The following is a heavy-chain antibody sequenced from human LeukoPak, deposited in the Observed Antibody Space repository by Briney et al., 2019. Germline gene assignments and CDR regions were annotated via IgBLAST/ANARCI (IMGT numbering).Heavy chain of an antibody. CDR1: GGSISSGGYS. CDR3: ARLNAPPSSWFDP. Sequence: SETLSLTCAVSGGSISSGGYSWSWIRQPPGKGLEWIGYIYHSGSTYYNPSLKSRVTISVDRSKNQFSLKLSSATAADTAVYYCARLNAPPSSWFDPWGQGTLVTVSS. CDR2: IYHSGST. J-gene: IGHJ5*02. V-gene: IGHV4-30-2*01.